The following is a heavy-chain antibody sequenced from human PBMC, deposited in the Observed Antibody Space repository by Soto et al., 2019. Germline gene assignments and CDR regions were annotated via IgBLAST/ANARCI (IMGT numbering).Heavy chain of an antibody. CDR2: MSYDGART. J-gene: IGHJ5*02. CDR1: GLTCTSFT. CDR3: ARDRPYGDPNWFDP. Sequence: GGALRLSCATSGLTCTSFTMHWVRQSPGKGLEWIAVMSYDGARTDYADAVKGRFTISRDTSKNTLYLQMNNLRPDDTAMYYCARDRPYGDPNWFDPWGQGTLVTVSS. D-gene: IGHD4-17*01. V-gene: IGHV3-30-3*01.